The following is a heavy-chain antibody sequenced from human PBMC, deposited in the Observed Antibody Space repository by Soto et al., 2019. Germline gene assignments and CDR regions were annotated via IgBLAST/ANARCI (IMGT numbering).Heavy chain of an antibody. D-gene: IGHD6-19*01. V-gene: IGHV4-59*11. J-gene: IGHJ5*01. Sequence: QVQLQESGPGLLKPSETLSLNCTVSGGSLTNLYWSWIRQSPGKGLEWIGFIYYSGTTNYNPSLKSRVTISLGTSKNQFSLKLKSVTAADTAVYYCVREGDSSDWFGGGFDSWGQGALVTVSS. CDR1: GGSLTNLY. CDR3: VREGDSSDWFGGGFDS. CDR2: IYYSGTT.